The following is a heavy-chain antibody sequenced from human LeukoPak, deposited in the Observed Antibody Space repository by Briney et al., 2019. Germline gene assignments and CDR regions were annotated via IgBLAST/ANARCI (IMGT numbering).Heavy chain of an antibody. V-gene: IGHV3-53*01. CDR1: GFTVSSNY. D-gene: IGHD3-22*01. CDR3: ARTYYYDSSGYYLYYFDY. Sequence: GGSLRLSCPASGFTVSSNYMSWVRQAPGKGLEWVSVIYSGGSTYYADSVKGRFTISRDNSKNTLYLQMNSLRAEDTAVYYCARTYYYDSSGYYLYYFDYWGQGTLVTVSS. CDR2: IYSGGST. J-gene: IGHJ4*02.